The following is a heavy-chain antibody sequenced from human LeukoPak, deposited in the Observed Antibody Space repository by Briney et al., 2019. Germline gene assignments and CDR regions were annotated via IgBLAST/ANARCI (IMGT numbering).Heavy chain of an antibody. D-gene: IGHD1-1*01. CDR3: AGGVGSTTGNNWFDP. CDR2: IIPIFGTA. J-gene: IGHJ5*02. CDR1: GGTFSSYA. V-gene: IGHV1-69*05. Sequence: ASVKVSCKASGGTFSSYAISWVRQAPGQGLEWMGGIIPIFGTANYAQKFQGRVTITTDESTSTAYMELSSLRSEDTAVYYCAGGVGSTTGNNWFDPWGQGNLVTVSS.